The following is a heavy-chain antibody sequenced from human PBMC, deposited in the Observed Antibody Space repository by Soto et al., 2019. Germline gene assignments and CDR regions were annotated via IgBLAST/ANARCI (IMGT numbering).Heavy chain of an antibody. CDR3: ARDRCTNGVCYAPSDY. J-gene: IGHJ4*02. CDR1: GFTFSTYA. D-gene: IGHD2-8*01. Sequence: EVQLVESGGGLVQPGGSLRLSCATSGFTFSTYAMHWVRQAPGKGLEYVSAIRSNGRSTYYANSVKGRFTISRDNSKNTLYLQMDSLRAEDMAVYYCARDRCTNGVCYAPSDYWGQGTLVTVSS. V-gene: IGHV3-64*01. CDR2: IRSNGRST.